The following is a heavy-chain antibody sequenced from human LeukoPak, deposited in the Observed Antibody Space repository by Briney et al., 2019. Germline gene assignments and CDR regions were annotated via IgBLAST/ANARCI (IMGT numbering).Heavy chain of an antibody. Sequence: SETLSLTCAVYGGSFSGYYWSWIRQPPGKGLEWIGEINHSGSTNYNPSLKSRVTISVDTSKNQFSLKLSSVTAADTAVYYCARTRYNWNYGQDFFDYWGRGTLVTVSS. CDR1: GGSFSGYY. D-gene: IGHD1-7*01. V-gene: IGHV4-34*01. CDR3: ARTRYNWNYGQDFFDY. CDR2: INHSGST. J-gene: IGHJ4*02.